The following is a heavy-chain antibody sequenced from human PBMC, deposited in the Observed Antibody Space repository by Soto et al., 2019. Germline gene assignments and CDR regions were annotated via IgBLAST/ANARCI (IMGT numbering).Heavy chain of an antibody. CDR2: IYHSGST. V-gene: IGHV4-4*02. CDR3: ARDPPGPGMGYFDY. CDR1: GGSISSSNW. Sequence: PSATLSLTCAVSGGSISSSNWWSWVRQPPGKGLEWIGEIYHSGSTNYNPSLKSRVTISVDKSKNQFSLKLSSVTAADTAVYYCARDPPGPGMGYFDYWGQGTLVTVSS. J-gene: IGHJ4*02.